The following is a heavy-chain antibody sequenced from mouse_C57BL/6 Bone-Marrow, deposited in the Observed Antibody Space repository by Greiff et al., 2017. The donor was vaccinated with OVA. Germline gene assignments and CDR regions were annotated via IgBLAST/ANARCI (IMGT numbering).Heavy chain of an antibody. J-gene: IGHJ4*01. CDR3: ASDYDYEDYYAMDY. V-gene: IGHV5-17*01. CDR2: ISSGSSTI. D-gene: IGHD2-4*01. CDR1: GFTFSDYG. Sequence: EVQLVESGGGLVKPGGSLTLSCAASGFTFSDYGMHWVRQAPEKGLEWVAYISSGSSTIYYADTVKGRFTISRDNAKNTLFLQMTSLRSEDTAMYYCASDYDYEDYYAMDYWGQGTSVTVSS.